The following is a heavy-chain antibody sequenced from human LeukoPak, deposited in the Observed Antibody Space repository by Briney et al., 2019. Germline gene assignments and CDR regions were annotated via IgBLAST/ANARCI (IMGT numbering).Heavy chain of an antibody. D-gene: IGHD2-15*01. CDR1: GFTFSSYA. V-gene: IGHV3-23*01. J-gene: IGHJ5*02. Sequence: GVSLRLSCAASGFTFSSYAMSWVRQAPGKGLEWVSAISGSGGSTYYADSVKGRFTISRDNSKNTPYLQMNGLRAEDTAVYYCARVVVAATVPWFDPWGQGTLVTVSS. CDR3: ARVVVAATVPWFDP. CDR2: ISGSGGST.